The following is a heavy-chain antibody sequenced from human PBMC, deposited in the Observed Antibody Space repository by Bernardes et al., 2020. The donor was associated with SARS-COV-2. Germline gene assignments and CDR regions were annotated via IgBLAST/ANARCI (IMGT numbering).Heavy chain of an antibody. CDR2: IDWDDDK. CDR1: GFSLSASGMS. D-gene: IGHD4-17*01. CDR3: ARVLTVRKANFYYYYGMDV. J-gene: IGHJ6*02. V-gene: IGHV2-70*11. Sequence: SGPTLVKPTQTLTVTCSFSGFSLSASGMSVSWVRQPPGKALEWLARIDWDDDKYFSPSLKTRLTISKDTSKNQVVLTLTSMDPLDTATYYCARVLTVRKANFYYYYGMDVWGQWTTVTVSS.